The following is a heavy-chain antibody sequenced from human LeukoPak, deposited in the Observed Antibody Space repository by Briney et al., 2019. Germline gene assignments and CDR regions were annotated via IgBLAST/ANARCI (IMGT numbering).Heavy chain of an antibody. Sequence: GGSLRLSCAASGFTLSSYWMTWVRQSPGKGLEWVALIKPDGSDKYYVDSVKGRFTISRDNAKNSLHLQMSSLRAKDTAVYYCARGGHRQKEFWGQGTLVTVSS. J-gene: IGHJ4*02. D-gene: IGHD3-10*01. CDR3: ARGGHRQKEF. V-gene: IGHV3-7*01. CDR2: IKPDGSDK. CDR1: GFTLSSYW.